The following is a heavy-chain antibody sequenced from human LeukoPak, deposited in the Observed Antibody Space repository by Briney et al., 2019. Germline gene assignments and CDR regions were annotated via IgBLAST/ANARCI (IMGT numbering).Heavy chain of an antibody. J-gene: IGHJ5*02. CDR3: ARDSVVVPPTGWFDP. D-gene: IGHD2-2*01. Sequence: SSVKVSCKASGGTFSSYAISWVRQAPGQGLEWMGGIIPIFGTANYAQKLQGRVTMTTDTSTSTAYMELRSLRSDDTAVYYCARDSVVVPPTGWFDPWGQGTLVTVSS. CDR2: IIPIFGTA. CDR1: GGTFSSYA. V-gene: IGHV1-69*05.